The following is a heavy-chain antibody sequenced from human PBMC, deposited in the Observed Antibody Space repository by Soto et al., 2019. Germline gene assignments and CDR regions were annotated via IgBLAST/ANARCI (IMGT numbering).Heavy chain of an antibody. CDR1: VFPFGANA. CDR2: VSNTGRRT. D-gene: IGHD1-26*01. Sequence: EVQVLESGGGLVQPGGSLRLSCVVSVFPFGANAMSWVRQAPGKGLEWVSGVSNTGRRTSYADSVKGRFNISRDNSENTVYLQMNSLRVEDTAVYYCATEMGATQGPFDNWGQGTLVTVSS. V-gene: IGHV3-23*01. CDR3: ATEMGATQGPFDN. J-gene: IGHJ4*02.